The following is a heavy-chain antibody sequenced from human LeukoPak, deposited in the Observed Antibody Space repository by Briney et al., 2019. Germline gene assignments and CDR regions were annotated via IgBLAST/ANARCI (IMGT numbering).Heavy chain of an antibody. Sequence: SETLSLTCAVYGGSFSGYYWSWIRQPPGKGLEWIGEINHSGSTNYNPSLKSRVTISVDTSKNKFSLKLRSVTAADTAVYYCARGRRDSSGYYLDYWGQGTLVTVSS. D-gene: IGHD3-22*01. CDR3: ARGRRDSSGYYLDY. J-gene: IGHJ4*02. V-gene: IGHV4-34*01. CDR1: GGSFSGYY. CDR2: INHSGST.